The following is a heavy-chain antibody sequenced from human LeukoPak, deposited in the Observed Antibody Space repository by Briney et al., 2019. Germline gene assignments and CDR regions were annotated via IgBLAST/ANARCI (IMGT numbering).Heavy chain of an antibody. V-gene: IGHV3-11*04. CDR1: GFTFSDYY. CDR2: ISSSGSTI. CDR3: ARATPHYGAQVHFDY. J-gene: IGHJ4*02. D-gene: IGHD4-17*01. Sequence: PGGSLRLSCAASGFTFSDYYMSWIRQAPGKGLEWVSYISSSGSTIYYADSVKGRFTISRDNAKNSLYLQMNSLRAEDTAVYYCARATPHYGAQVHFDYWGQGTLVTVSS.